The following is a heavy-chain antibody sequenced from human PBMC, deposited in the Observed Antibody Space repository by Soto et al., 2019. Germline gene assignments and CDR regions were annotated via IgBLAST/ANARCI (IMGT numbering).Heavy chain of an antibody. D-gene: IGHD4-17*01. V-gene: IGHV3-33*01. CDR1: GFAFSAYG. Sequence: QVQLVESGGGVVQPGRSLRLSCAASGFAFSAYGMHWVRQAPGKGLEWVAMIYSDGSNKYYADSVKGRFTISRDNSKNTLYLLLSSLRAEDTALYYCARVGGTVTSDYRGQGTLVTVSS. J-gene: IGHJ4*02. CDR2: IYSDGSNK. CDR3: ARVGGTVTSDY.